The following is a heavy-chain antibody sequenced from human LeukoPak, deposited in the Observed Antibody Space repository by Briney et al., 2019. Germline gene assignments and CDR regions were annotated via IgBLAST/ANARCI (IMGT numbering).Heavy chain of an antibody. V-gene: IGHV1-18*01. D-gene: IGHD1-26*01. J-gene: IGHJ4*02. Sequence: ASVNVSCKASGYTFTSYGISWVRQAPGQGLEWMGWISGYNGNTHYAQKVQGRVTMTADTSTTTAYMELRSLRSDDTAVYYCARDARSGSYFYDYWGQGTLVTVSS. CDR1: GYTFTSYG. CDR3: ARDARSGSYFYDY. CDR2: ISGYNGNT.